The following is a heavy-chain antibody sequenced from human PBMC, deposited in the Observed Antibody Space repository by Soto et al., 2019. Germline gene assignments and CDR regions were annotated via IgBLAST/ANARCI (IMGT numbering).Heavy chain of an antibody. J-gene: IGHJ6*02. V-gene: IGHV1-69*01. D-gene: IGHD3-10*01. CDR3: ATFYGTLILGGRPSLYAMDV. CDR2: IIPTFGTG. CDR1: GGTFNNYA. Sequence: QVLLVQSGPEVKKPGSSVKVSCKASGGTFNNYAINWVRQAPGKGLAWMGGIIPTFGTGNHAQKFQGRVKITAEESTSAADMELTSLLSVDTAIYYCATFYGTLILGGRPSLYAMDVWGQGTTVSVSS.